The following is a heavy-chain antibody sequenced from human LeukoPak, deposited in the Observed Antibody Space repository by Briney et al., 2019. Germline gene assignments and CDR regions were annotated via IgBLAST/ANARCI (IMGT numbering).Heavy chain of an antibody. CDR1: GFTFSSYA. D-gene: IGHD5-12*01. Sequence: GGSLRLSCAASGFTFSSYAMSWVRQAPGKGLEWVSAISGSGGSTYYADSVKGRFTISRDNSKNTLYLQMNSLRAEDTAVYYCAKDLNSGYSGYVSPFDYWGQGTLVTVSS. J-gene: IGHJ4*02. CDR3: AKDLNSGYSGYVSPFDY. CDR2: ISGSGGST. V-gene: IGHV3-23*01.